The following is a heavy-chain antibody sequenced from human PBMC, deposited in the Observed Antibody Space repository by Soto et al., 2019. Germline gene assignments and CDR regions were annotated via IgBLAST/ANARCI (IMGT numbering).Heavy chain of an antibody. CDR1: GFTFSSYA. V-gene: IGHV3-30-3*01. D-gene: IGHD6-19*01. J-gene: IGHJ6*02. Sequence: QVQLVESGGGVVQPGRSLRLSCAASGFTFSSYAMHWVRQAPGKGLEWVAVISYDGSNKYYADSLKGRFTISRDNSKNTLYLQMNSLRAEDTAVYYCARPSQYSSGGSELYGMDVWGQGTTVTVSS. CDR2: ISYDGSNK. CDR3: ARPSQYSSGGSELYGMDV.